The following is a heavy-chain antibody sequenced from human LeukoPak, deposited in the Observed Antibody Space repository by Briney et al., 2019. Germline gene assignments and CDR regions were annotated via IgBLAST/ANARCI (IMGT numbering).Heavy chain of an antibody. D-gene: IGHD4-11*01. Sequence: SETLSLTRTVSGGSISSYYWSWIRQPPGKGLEWIGYIYYSGSTNYNPSLKSRVTISVDTSKNQFSLKLSSVTAADTAVYYCARDSHTPTGWFDYWGQGTLVTVSS. CDR1: GGSISSYY. CDR3: ARDSHTPTGWFDY. CDR2: IYYSGST. V-gene: IGHV4-59*01. J-gene: IGHJ4*02.